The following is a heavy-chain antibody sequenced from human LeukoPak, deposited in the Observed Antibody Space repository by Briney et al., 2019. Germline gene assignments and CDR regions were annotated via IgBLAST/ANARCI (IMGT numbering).Heavy chain of an antibody. CDR1: GDSITSHY. J-gene: IGHJ3*02. D-gene: IGHD1-14*01. CDR3: ARDRISINALDM. V-gene: IGHV4-59*11. Sequence: PSETLSLTCSVSGDSITSHYLTWIRQPPGNGLEWIGYISHIGSTNYNPSLKSRVTISVDTSKNQFSLKLTPVTAADTALYYCARDRISINALDMWGQGTMVTVSS. CDR2: ISHIGST.